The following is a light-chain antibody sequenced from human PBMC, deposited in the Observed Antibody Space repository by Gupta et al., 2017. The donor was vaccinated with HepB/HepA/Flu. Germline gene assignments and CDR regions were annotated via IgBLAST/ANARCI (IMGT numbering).Light chain of an antibody. CDR2: WAS. Sequence: DIVMTQSRDSLPVLLGERATINCKSSQSVLYSSNNKNYLAWYQQKPGQLPKLLIYWASTRESGVPDRFSGSGSGKDFTITISSLQAEDVAVYYCKQYYSTPRTFGQGTKVEIK. J-gene: IGKJ1*01. V-gene: IGKV4-1*01. CDR3: KQYYSTPRT. CDR1: QSVLYSSNNKNY.